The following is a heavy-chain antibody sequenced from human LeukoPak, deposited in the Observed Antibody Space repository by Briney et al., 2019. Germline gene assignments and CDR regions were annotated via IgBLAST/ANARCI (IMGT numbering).Heavy chain of an antibody. Sequence: ASVKVSCKVSGYTLTELSMHWVRHAPGKGLEWMGGFDPEDGETIYTQKFQGRVTMTEDTSTDTAYMELRSLRSEDTAVYYCATARPAATRDDAFDIWGQGTMVTVSS. V-gene: IGHV1-24*01. CDR1: GYTLTELS. D-gene: IGHD2-2*01. CDR2: FDPEDGET. J-gene: IGHJ3*02. CDR3: ATARPAATRDDAFDI.